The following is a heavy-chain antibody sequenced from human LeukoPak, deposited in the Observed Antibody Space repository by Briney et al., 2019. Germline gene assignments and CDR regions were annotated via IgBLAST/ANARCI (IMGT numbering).Heavy chain of an antibody. J-gene: IGHJ4*02. V-gene: IGHV3-23*01. CDR1: GFTFSNYA. Sequence: GGSLRLSCAASGFTFSNYAMSWVRQAPGKGLEWVSPISGTGGTTHYADSLKGRFTISRDNSKNTVFLQMNSLRAEDTAVYYCAKLVGATPFDCWGQGTLVTVSS. D-gene: IGHD1-26*01. CDR2: ISGTGGTT. CDR3: AKLVGATPFDC.